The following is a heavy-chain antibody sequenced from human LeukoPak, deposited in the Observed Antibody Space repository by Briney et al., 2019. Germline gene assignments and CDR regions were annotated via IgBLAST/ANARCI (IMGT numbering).Heavy chain of an antibody. CDR3: AKDLTYRISRLVEYCSSTSCYMEGAFDI. J-gene: IGHJ3*02. CDR2: INPNSGGT. V-gene: IGHV1-2*02. D-gene: IGHD2-2*02. Sequence: ASVKVSCKASGYTFTGYYMHWVRQAPGQGLEWMGWINPNSGGTNYAQKFQGGVTMTRDTSISTAYMELSRLRSDDTAVYYCAKDLTYRISRLVEYCSSTSCYMEGAFDIWGQGTMVTVSS. CDR1: GYTFTGYY.